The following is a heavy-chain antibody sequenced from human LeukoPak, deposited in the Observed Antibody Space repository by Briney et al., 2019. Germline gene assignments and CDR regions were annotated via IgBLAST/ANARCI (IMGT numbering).Heavy chain of an antibody. V-gene: IGHV3-48*02. CDR2: ISSSASTK. J-gene: IGHJ4*02. D-gene: IGHD3-9*01. CDR3: ARDFLTGYFDY. Sequence: GGSLRLSCAASGFTFSTYNMNWVRQAPGKGLEWVSYISSSASTKYYAGSVKGRFTISRDNVKNSLFLQMNSLSDEDTAVYYCARDFLTGYFDYWGQGTLVTVSS. CDR1: GFTFSTYN.